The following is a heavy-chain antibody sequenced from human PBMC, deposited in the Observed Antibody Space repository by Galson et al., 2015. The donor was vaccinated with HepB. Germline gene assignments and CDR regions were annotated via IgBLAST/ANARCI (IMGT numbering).Heavy chain of an antibody. Sequence: PALVKPTQTLTLTCTFSGFALTTFGVGVGWIRQPPGKALEFLALIYWNDDKRFSPSLKNRITITKDTAKSQVVLTLTNMDPMDTAASYCAHSPRNYDSVYCLAENFPHWGPGTLVLVSS. CDR1: GFALTTFGVG. D-gene: IGHD3-22*01. V-gene: IGHV2-5*01. CDR2: IYWNDDK. J-gene: IGHJ1*01. CDR3: AHSPRNYDSVYCLAENFPH.